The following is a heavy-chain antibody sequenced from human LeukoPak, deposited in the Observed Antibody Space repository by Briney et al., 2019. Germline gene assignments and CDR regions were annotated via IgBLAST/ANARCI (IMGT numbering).Heavy chain of an antibody. CDR2: TSHSGST. CDR1: GGSISSGGYY. J-gene: IGHJ6*03. D-gene: IGHD3-3*01. CDR3: ARVRKDYYYYYFMDV. V-gene: IGHV4-39*07. Sequence: SETLSLTCTVSGGSISSGGYYWSWIRQPPGKGLEWIGETSHSGSTNYNPSLESRVTISVDRSKNQFSLKLSSVTAADTAVYYCARVRKDYYYYYFMDVWGKGTTVTVSS.